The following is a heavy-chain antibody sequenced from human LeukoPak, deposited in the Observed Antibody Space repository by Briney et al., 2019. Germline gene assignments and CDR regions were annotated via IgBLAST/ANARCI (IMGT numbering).Heavy chain of an antibody. V-gene: IGHV3-48*03. CDR3: ARDGPSVTSPRHILCDY. CDR1: GFTFSSYE. D-gene: IGHD4-17*01. CDR2: ISSSGSTI. Sequence: TGGSLRLSCAASGFTFSSYEMNWVRQAPGKGLEWVSYISSSGSTIYYADSVKGRFTISRDKAKNSLYLQMNSLRAEDTAVYYCARDGPSVTSPRHILCDYWGQGTLVTVSS. J-gene: IGHJ4*02.